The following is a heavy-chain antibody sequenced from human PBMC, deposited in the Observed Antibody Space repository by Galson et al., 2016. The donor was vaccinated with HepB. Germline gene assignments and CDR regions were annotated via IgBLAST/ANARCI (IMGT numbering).Heavy chain of an antibody. CDR2: ISAANDYT. CDR1: GYSFNDHG. Sequence: CKASGYSFNDHGIHWLRQAPGQRLEWMGWISAANDYTKFSQKFQGRLFITRDTPATTVYMELTSLRPEDTAVYYCARDREAYYDIMTEHNWFDPWDQGTQVSVSS. D-gene: IGHD3-9*01. J-gene: IGHJ5*02. V-gene: IGHV1-3*01. CDR3: ARDREAYYDIMTEHNWFDP.